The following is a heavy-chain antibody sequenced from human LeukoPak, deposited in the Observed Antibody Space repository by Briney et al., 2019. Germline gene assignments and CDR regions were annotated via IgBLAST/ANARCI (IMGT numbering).Heavy chain of an antibody. CDR2: IWFDGTQK. D-gene: IGHD1-14*01. J-gene: IGHJ4*02. V-gene: IGHV3-33*01. CDR3: ARDRNSFDH. Sequence: GGSLRLSCAATGVIFSIYGMHLVRQAPGKGLEWVACIWFDGTQKYYADSVKGRFTISRDTSKNMVYLQMNSLRAEDTAVYYCARDRNSFDHWGQGTLVTVSS. CDR1: GVIFSIYG.